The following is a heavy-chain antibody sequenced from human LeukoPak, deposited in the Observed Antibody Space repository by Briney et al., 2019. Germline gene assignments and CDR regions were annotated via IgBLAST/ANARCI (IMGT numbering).Heavy chain of an antibody. CDR3: AKCGSGYDSDYYMDV. D-gene: IGHD5-12*01. J-gene: IGHJ6*03. Sequence: PGGSLRLSYAASGFTFSSYEMNWVRQAPGKGLEWVAFIRYDGSNKYYADSVKGRFTISRDNSKNTLYLQMNSLRAEDTAVYYCAKCGSGYDSDYYMDVWGKGTTVTISS. CDR1: GFTFSSYE. V-gene: IGHV3-30*02. CDR2: IRYDGSNK.